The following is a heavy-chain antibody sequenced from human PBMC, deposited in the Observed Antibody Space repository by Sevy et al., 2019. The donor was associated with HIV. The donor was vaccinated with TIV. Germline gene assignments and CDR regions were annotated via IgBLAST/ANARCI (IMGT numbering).Heavy chain of an antibody. V-gene: IGHV1-2*06. D-gene: IGHD3-3*01. CDR3: ARGGYYDFWSGYWVCDY. Sequence: ASVKVSCKASGYTFTGYYMHWVRQAPGQGLEWMGRINPNSGGTNYAQTFQGRVTMTRDTSISTAYMELSRLRSDDTAVYYCARGGYYDFWSGYWVCDYWGQGTLVTVSS. CDR2: INPNSGGT. CDR1: GYTFTGYY. J-gene: IGHJ4*02.